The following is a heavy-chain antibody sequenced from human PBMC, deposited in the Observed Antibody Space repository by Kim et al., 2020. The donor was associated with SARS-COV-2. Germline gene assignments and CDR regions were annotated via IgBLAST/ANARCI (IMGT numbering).Heavy chain of an antibody. D-gene: IGHD4-4*01. CDR3: TRDPDYSKGASFDY. J-gene: IGHJ4*02. Sequence: AASVKGRFTSATDNAKSTLYLQMNSLRAEDTAVYYCTRDPDYSKGASFDYWGQGTLVTVSS. V-gene: IGHV3-74*01.